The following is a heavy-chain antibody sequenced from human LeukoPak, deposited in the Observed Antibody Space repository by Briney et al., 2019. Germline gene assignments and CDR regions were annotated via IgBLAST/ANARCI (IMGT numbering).Heavy chain of an antibody. J-gene: IGHJ6*02. CDR1: GFTFSSYA. CDR3: ARGGGLDV. D-gene: IGHD3-16*01. V-gene: IGHV3-23*01. Sequence: GGSLRLSCAASGFTFSSYAMSWVRQAPGKGLEWVSAISGSGDSTYYGDSVKGRFTISRDNAKNSLYLQMSNLRAEDTAVYFCARGGGLDVWGQGATVTVSS. CDR2: ISGSGDST.